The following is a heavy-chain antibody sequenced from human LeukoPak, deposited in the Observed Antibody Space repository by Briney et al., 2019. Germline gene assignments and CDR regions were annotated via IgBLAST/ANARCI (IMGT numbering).Heavy chain of an antibody. Sequence: ASVKVSCKASGYTFASYAMHWVRQAPGQRLEWMGWINAGNGNTKYSQKFQGRVTITRDTSASTAYMELSSLRSEDTAVYYCARAVSSGWPRGAFDIWGQGTMVTVSS. CDR1: GYTFASYA. CDR3: ARAVSSGWPRGAFDI. CDR2: INAGNGNT. D-gene: IGHD6-19*01. J-gene: IGHJ3*02. V-gene: IGHV1-3*01.